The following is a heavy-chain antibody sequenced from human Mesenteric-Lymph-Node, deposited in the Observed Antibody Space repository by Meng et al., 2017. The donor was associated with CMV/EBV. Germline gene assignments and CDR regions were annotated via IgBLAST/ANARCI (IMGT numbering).Heavy chain of an antibody. CDR2: MYYSGST. D-gene: IGHD6-19*01. CDR1: GGSINSFY. CDR3: ARDIGWGVDY. Sequence: GSLRLSCTVSGGSINSFYWTWLRQPPGKGLEWIGYMYYSGSTNYNPSLKSRVTISVDTSKNQFSLKLSSVTAADTAVYYCARDIGWGVDYWGQGTLVTVSS. V-gene: IGHV4-59*12. J-gene: IGHJ4*02.